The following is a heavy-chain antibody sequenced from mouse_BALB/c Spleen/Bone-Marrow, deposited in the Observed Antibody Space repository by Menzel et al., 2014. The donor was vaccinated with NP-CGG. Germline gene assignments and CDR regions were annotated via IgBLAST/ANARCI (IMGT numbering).Heavy chain of an antibody. D-gene: IGHD2-1*01. CDR3: ARGGNFAWFAY. V-gene: IGHV5-17*02. Sequence: EVQRVESGGGLVQPGGSRKLSCAASGFTFSSFGMHWVRQAPEKGLEWVAYISSGRSTIYYADTVKGRFTISRDNPKNTLFLQMTSLRSEDTAMYYCARGGNFAWFAYWGQGTLVTVSA. J-gene: IGHJ3*01. CDR1: GFTFSSFG. CDR2: ISSGRSTI.